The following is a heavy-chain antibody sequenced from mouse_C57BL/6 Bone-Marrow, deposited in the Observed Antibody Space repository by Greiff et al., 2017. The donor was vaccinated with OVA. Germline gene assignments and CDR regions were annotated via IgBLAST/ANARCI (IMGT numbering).Heavy chain of an antibody. V-gene: IGHV14-4*01. Sequence: EVQLQQSGAELVRPGASVKLSCTASGFNIKDDYMHWVKQRPEQGLEWIGWIDPENGDTEYASKFQGKATITAATSSNTAYLQLSSLTSEDTAVYYCTTSTVVAAYYAMDYWGQGTSVTVSS. J-gene: IGHJ4*01. CDR1: GFNIKDDY. CDR2: IDPENGDT. CDR3: TTSTVVAAYYAMDY. D-gene: IGHD1-1*01.